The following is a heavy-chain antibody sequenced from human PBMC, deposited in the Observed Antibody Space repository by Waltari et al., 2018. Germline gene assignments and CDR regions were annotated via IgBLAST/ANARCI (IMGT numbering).Heavy chain of an antibody. V-gene: IGHV3-49*04. Sequence: EVQLVESGGGLVQPGRSLRLSCTASGFTFGDYAMSWVRQAPGKGLEWVGFSRSKAYGGTTEYAASVKGRFTISRDESKSIAYLQMNSLKTEDTAVYYCTSDVGYWGQGTLVTVSS. CDR1: GFTFGDYA. CDR2: SRSKAYGGTT. J-gene: IGHJ4*02. D-gene: IGHD1-26*01. CDR3: TSDVGY.